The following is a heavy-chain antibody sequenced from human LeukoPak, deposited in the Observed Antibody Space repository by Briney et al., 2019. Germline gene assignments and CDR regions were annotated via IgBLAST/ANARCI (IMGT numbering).Heavy chain of an antibody. Sequence: GGSLRLSCAASGFTFSSYEMNWVRQAPGKGLEWVSYISSSGSTIYYADSVKGRFTISRDNAKNSLYLQMNSLRAEDTALYYCAKAVCSGGSCYLIDYWGQGTLVTVSS. V-gene: IGHV3-48*03. CDR1: GFTFSSYE. CDR2: ISSSGSTI. CDR3: AKAVCSGGSCYLIDY. J-gene: IGHJ4*02. D-gene: IGHD2-15*01.